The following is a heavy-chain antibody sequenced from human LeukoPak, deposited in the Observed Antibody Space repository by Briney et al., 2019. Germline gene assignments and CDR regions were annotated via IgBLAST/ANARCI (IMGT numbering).Heavy chain of an antibody. CDR1: GGSFSGYY. V-gene: IGHV4-34*01. Sequence: SETLSLTCAVYGGSFSGYYWSWIRQPPGKGLEWIGEINHSGSTNYNPSLKSRVTISVDTSKNQFSLKLSSVTAADTAVYYCARHGDWVTPSADWYFDLWGRGTLVTVSS. CDR3: ARHGDWVTPSADWYFDL. D-gene: IGHD2-21*02. J-gene: IGHJ2*01. CDR2: INHSGST.